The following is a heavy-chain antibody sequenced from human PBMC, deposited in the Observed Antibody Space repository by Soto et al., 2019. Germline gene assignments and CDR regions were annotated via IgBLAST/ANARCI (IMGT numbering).Heavy chain of an antibody. D-gene: IGHD3-9*01. CDR2: LSGDGRST. Sequence: GGSLRLSCAASGFTFRSYAMSWVRQAPGKRLEWVSALSGDGRSTYFADSGKGRFTISRDNSKNTLYLQMNSLRAEDTAVYYCAKDWEFDWPNYYFDYWGQGTLVTVSS. V-gene: IGHV3-23*01. J-gene: IGHJ4*02. CDR1: GFTFRSYA. CDR3: AKDWEFDWPNYYFDY.